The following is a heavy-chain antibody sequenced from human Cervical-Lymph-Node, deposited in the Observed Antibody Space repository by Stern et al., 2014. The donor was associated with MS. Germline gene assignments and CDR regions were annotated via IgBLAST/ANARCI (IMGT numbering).Heavy chain of an antibody. J-gene: IGHJ4*02. CDR3: ARDYSALDS. D-gene: IGHD2-15*01. V-gene: IGHV1-69*14. CDR1: GGTFGNYG. CDR2: IIHNLGTA. Sequence: QDQLVQSGAEMKKPGSSLQVSCKASGGTFGNYGITWVRQAPGQGLEWMGGIIHNLGTANYAQEFQGRVTMTADKSTSTAYMELSSLTSEDTAIYYCARDYSALDSWGQGTLVTVSS.